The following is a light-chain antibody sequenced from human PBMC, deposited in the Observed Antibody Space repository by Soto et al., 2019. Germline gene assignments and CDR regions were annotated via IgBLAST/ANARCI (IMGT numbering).Light chain of an antibody. CDR2: DVA. CDR1: QSIDRW. CDR3: QQYNSYPLT. Sequence: DIQMTQSPSTLSASVGDRVTITCRASQSIDRWLAWYQQRPGRAPKLLIYDVANLETGVPSRFSGSGSETEFPLTISRLQPDDFAIYYCQQYNSYPLTFGGGTKVEIK. J-gene: IGKJ4*01. V-gene: IGKV1-5*01.